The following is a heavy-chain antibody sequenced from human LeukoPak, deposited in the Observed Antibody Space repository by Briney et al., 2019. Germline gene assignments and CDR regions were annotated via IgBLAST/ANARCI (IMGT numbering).Heavy chain of an antibody. CDR1: GFTVSSNY. CDR2: IYSGGST. J-gene: IGHJ4*02. V-gene: IGHV3-53*04. D-gene: IGHD3-22*01. Sequence: GGSLRLSCAASGFTVSSNYMSWVRQAPGKGLEWVSVIYSGGSTYYADSVKGRFPISRHNSKNTLYLQMNSLRAEDTAVYYCTLDSSGRGDYWGQGTLVTVSS. CDR3: TLDSSGRGDY.